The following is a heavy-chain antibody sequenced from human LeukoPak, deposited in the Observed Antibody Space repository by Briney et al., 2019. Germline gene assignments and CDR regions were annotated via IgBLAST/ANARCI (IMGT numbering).Heavy chain of an antibody. V-gene: IGHV1-2*02. D-gene: IGHD1-7*01. CDR3: ARDTNDITGTTGIDYYGMDV. Sequence: ASVQVSCKASGYTFTGYYMHWVRQDPGDGLEWMGSINPNSGGTNYAQKFQGRVTMTRDTSIITAYKELSRLRSDDTAVYYGARDTNDITGTTGIDYYGMDVWGQGTTVTASS. CDR1: GYTFTGYY. J-gene: IGHJ6*02. CDR2: INPNSGGT.